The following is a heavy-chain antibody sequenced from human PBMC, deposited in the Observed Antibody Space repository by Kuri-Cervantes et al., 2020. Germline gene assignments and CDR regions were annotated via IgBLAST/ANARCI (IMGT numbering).Heavy chain of an antibody. V-gene: IGHV4-39*07. D-gene: IGHD3-10*01. CDR3: ARGTYGGVDY. Sequence: SETLSLTCTVSGGSVSTGSYYWSWIRQPPGKGLEWIGSIHYSADTYYSPSLMNRVTISVDTSENQFSLNLSSVTAADTVVYYCARGTYGGVDYWGQGTLVTVSS. CDR1: GGSVSTGSYY. CDR2: IHYSADT. J-gene: IGHJ4*02.